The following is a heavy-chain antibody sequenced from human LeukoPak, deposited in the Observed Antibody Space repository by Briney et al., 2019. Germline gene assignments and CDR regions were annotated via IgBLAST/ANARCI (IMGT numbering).Heavy chain of an antibody. Sequence: GGSLRLSCAASGFTVSSNYMSWVRQAPGKGLEWVSVIYSGGSTYYADSVKGRFTISRDNSKNTLYLQMNSLRAEDTAVYYCARDKGRIAVAGATEPDAFDIWGQGTMVTVSS. CDR1: GFTVSSNY. CDR3: ARDKGRIAVAGATEPDAFDI. CDR2: IYSGGST. D-gene: IGHD6-19*01. J-gene: IGHJ3*02. V-gene: IGHV3-53*01.